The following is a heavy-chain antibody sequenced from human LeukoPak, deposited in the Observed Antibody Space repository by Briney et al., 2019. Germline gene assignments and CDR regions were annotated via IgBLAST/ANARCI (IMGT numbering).Heavy chain of an antibody. CDR2: THDHGST. J-gene: IGHJ4*02. Sequence: SETLSLTCTVSGGSVSSSGHFWNWVRQTPGTGLEWIGYTHDHGSTNYNPSLKSRVTISVDTSNNQFSLRLSSVTAADTAIYFCVLLQAHRPLDYWGQGTLVTVSS. CDR1: GGSVSSSGHF. V-gene: IGHV4-61*08. CDR3: VLLQAHRPLDY. D-gene: IGHD2-15*01.